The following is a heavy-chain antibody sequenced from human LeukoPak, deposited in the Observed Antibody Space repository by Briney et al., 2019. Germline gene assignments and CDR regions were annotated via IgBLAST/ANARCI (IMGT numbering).Heavy chain of an antibody. D-gene: IGHD2-15*01. CDR2: ISGSGGST. J-gene: IGHJ4*02. V-gene: IGHV3-23*01. Sequence: PGGSLRLSCAASGFTFSSYAMSWVRQAPGKGLEWVSAISGSGGSTYYADSLKGRFTVSRDNSKNTLYLQMNSLSAEDTAVYYCANRYCSGGSCYHFDYWGQGTLVTVSS. CDR3: ANRYCSGGSCYHFDY. CDR1: GFTFSSYA.